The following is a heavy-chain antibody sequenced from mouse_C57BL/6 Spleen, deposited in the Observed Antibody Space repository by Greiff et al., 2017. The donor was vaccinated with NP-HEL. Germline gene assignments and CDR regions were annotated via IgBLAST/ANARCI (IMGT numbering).Heavy chain of an antibody. V-gene: IGHV5-17*01. CDR2: ISSGSSTI. Sequence: DVMLVESGGGLVKPGGSLKLSCAASGFTFSDYGMHWVRQAPEKGLEWVAYISSGSSTIYYADTVKGRFTISRDNAKNTLFLQMTSLRSEDTAMYYCARNGNYGAWFAYWGQGTLVTVSA. D-gene: IGHD2-1*01. CDR3: ARNGNYGAWFAY. CDR1: GFTFSDYG. J-gene: IGHJ3*01.